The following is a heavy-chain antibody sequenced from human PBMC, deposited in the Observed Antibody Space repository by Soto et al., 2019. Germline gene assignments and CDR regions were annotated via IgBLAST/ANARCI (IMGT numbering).Heavy chain of an antibody. V-gene: IGHV4-59*01. CDR3: ARGEVGGFGSKRNWLDP. Sequence: SETLSLTCTVSGGAISSYYWSWIRQPPGKGLEWIGYIYYSGSTNYNPSLKSRVTISVDTSKKQFSLKLSSVTAADTAVYYCARGEVGGFGSKRNWLDPWRQGVXVTVSS. J-gene: IGHJ5*02. CDR1: GGAISSYY. CDR2: IYYSGST. D-gene: IGHD3-10*01.